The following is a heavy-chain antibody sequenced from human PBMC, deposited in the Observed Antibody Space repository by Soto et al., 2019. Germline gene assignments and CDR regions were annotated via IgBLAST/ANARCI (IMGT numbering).Heavy chain of an antibody. Sequence: SETLSLTCTVSGGSTNSRSDYWGWVRQPPGKGLEWIGSVYYSGSTHDNPSLQSRVTISVDTSRNQFSLNLISVTAADTAVYFCARQPRGPGYGERGLYFDHWGQGTLVTVSS. CDR3: ARQPRGPGYGERGLYFDH. J-gene: IGHJ4*02. CDR2: VYYSGST. CDR1: GGSTNSRSDY. D-gene: IGHD3-16*01. V-gene: IGHV4-39*01.